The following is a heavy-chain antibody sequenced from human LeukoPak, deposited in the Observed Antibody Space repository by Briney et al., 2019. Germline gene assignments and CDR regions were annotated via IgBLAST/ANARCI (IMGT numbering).Heavy chain of an antibody. CDR1: GFTFSSYG. CDR2: IWYDGSNK. V-gene: IGHV3-33*06. Sequence: GGSLRLSCAASGFTFSSYGMHWVRQAPGKGLEWVAVIWYDGSNKYYADSVKGRFTISRDNSKNTLYLQMNSLRDEDTAVYYCAKSHCGSFSCSRAEFWGQGTLVTVSS. D-gene: IGHD2-2*01. J-gene: IGHJ4*02. CDR3: AKSHCGSFSCSRAEF.